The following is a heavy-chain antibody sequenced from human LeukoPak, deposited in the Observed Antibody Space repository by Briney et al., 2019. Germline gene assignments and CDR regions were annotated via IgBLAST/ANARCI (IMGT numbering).Heavy chain of an antibody. CDR1: GFTFDDYG. V-gene: IGHV3-20*04. J-gene: IGHJ5*02. CDR3: ARDRVFGGWFDP. D-gene: IGHD3-16*01. Sequence: GGSLRLSCAASGFTFDDYGMSWVRQAPGKGLEWVSGINWNGGSTGYADSVMGRFTISRDNAKNSLFLQMNSLRAEDTALYYCARDRVFGGWFDPWGQGTLVAVSS. CDR2: INWNGGST.